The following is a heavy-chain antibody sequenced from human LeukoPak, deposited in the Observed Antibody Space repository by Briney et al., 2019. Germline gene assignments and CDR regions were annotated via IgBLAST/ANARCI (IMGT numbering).Heavy chain of an antibody. V-gene: IGHV3-48*03. D-gene: IGHD4-23*01. CDR3: ARDYGGSLPFDY. CDR1: GFTFSSYE. CDR2: ISSSGDTI. Sequence: PGGSLRLSCAASGFTFSSYEMNWVRQAPGKGLEWVSYISSSGDTIYYADSVKGRFTISRDDAKNSLYLQMNSLRVEDTAVYYCARDYGGSLPFDYWGQGTLVTVSS. J-gene: IGHJ4*02.